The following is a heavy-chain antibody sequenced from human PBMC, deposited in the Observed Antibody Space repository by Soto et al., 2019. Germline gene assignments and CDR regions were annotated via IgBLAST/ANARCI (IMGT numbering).Heavy chain of an antibody. V-gene: IGHV3-11*06. CDR1: GFTFGGYD. J-gene: IGHJ4*02. CDR2: SSNSGTYT. Sequence: GGSLRLSCVGSGFTFGGYDMSWVRQAPGKGLEWLSYSSNSGTYTKYAGSVKGRFSISRDNAKNSLHLQINSLRGEDTAVYYCARSGDNYNVLDYWGQCTPVTVS. D-gene: IGHD3-10*02. CDR3: ARSGDNYNVLDY.